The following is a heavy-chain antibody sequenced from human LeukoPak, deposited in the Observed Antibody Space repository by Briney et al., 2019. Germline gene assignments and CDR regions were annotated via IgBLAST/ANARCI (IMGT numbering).Heavy chain of an antibody. J-gene: IGHJ4*02. CDR2: ITNSGNSK. CDR1: EFTFSSYS. Sequence: GGSLRLSCAASEFTFSSYSMNWVRQAPGKGLEWVSYITNSGNSKSYADSEKGRFTISRDNAKNSLYLQMNSLRAEDTAVYYCARTSGRGWYFDYWGQGTLVTVSS. V-gene: IGHV3-48*04. D-gene: IGHD6-19*01. CDR3: ARTSGRGWYFDY.